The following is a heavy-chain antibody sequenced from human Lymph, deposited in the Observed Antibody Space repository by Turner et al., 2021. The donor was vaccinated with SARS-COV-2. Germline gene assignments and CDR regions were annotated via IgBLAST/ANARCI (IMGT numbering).Heavy chain of an antibody. J-gene: IGHJ4*02. CDR3: AREGVVGATSGLDY. CDR1: GFTFSSHG. Sequence: QVQLVESGGGVVQPGRSLRLSCAATGFTFSSHGMHGGRQAAGKGLDWVAVIWYDGSNKYHADPVKGRITMSRDNSKNTLYLQMNSLRAEDTAVYYCAREGVVGATSGLDYWGQGTLVTVSS. V-gene: IGHV3-33*08. CDR2: IWYDGSNK. D-gene: IGHD1-26*01.